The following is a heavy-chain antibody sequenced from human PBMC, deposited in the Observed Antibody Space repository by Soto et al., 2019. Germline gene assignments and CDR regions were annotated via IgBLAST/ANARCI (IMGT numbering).Heavy chain of an antibody. CDR3: AHRTGYGALFDY. Sequence: QITLKESGPTLVKPTQTLMLTCTFSGFSLSTSGVSVGWVRQPPGRALEWLALIYWDDDKHYSPSLKSRLTITKDPSKNQVVLTTTNMAPVDTPTYYCAHRTGYGALFDYWGQGTLVTVSS. CDR1: GFSLSTSGVS. CDR2: IYWDDDK. D-gene: IGHD4-17*01. J-gene: IGHJ4*02. V-gene: IGHV2-5*02.